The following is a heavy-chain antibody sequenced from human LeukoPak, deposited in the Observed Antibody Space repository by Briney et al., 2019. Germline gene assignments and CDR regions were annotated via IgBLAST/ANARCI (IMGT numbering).Heavy chain of an antibody. Sequence: SETLSLTCTVSGGSISSYYWSWIRQPPGKGLEWIGYIYYSGSTNYNPSLESRVTISVDTSKNQFSLKLSSVTAADTAVYYCARLNSSSWSHYFDYWGQGTLVTVSS. CDR2: IYYSGST. D-gene: IGHD6-13*01. CDR3: ARLNSSSWSHYFDY. CDR1: GGSISSYY. J-gene: IGHJ4*02. V-gene: IGHV4-59*01.